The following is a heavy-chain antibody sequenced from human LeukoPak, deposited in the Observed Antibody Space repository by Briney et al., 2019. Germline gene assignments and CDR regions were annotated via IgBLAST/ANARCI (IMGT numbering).Heavy chain of an antibody. Sequence: GGSLRLSCTASGFTFGDYAMSWFRQAPGKGLEWVGFIRSKAYGGTTEYAASVKGRFTISRDDSKSIAYLQMNSLKTEDTAVYYCTRDPGFVGYSSGWTPGDYYYYGMDVWGQGTTVTVSS. CDR1: GFTFGDYA. J-gene: IGHJ6*02. CDR2: IRSKAYGGTT. D-gene: IGHD6-19*01. CDR3: TRDPGFVGYSSGWTPGDYYYYGMDV. V-gene: IGHV3-49*03.